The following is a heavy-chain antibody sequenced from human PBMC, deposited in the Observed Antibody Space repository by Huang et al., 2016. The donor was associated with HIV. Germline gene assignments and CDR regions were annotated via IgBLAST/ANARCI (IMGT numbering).Heavy chain of an antibody. CDR2: ISYDAKTK. D-gene: IGHD6-13*01. J-gene: IGHJ4*02. Sequence: QVQLVESGGGVVQPGRSLRISCAASGFTFSSYGMHWVRQAPGKWLGGVAVISYDAKTKYYADSVKGRFSISRDNSKTTVYLQLNSLRVEDTAVYYCAKGGSAAAVLDFWGQGTLVTVSS. CDR1: GFTFSSYG. V-gene: IGHV3-30*18. CDR3: AKGGSAAAVLDF.